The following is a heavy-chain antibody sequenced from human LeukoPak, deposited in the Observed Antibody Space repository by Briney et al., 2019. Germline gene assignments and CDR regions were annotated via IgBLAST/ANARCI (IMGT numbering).Heavy chain of an antibody. Sequence: SVKVSCKASGGTFSSYAISWVRQAPGQGLEWMGRIIPIFGTANYAQKFQGRVTMTRNTSISTAYMELSSLRSEDTAVYYCARGIGSTTVTTLEYYFDYWGQGTLVTVSS. CDR1: GGTFSSYA. CDR3: ARGIGSTTVTTLEYYFDY. J-gene: IGHJ4*02. CDR2: IIPIFGTA. D-gene: IGHD4-17*01. V-gene: IGHV1-69*05.